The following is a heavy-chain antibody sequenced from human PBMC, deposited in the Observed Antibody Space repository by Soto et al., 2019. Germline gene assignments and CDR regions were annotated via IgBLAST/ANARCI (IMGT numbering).Heavy chain of an antibody. CDR1: GYTFTSYA. Sequence: GASVKVSCKASGYTFTSYAMHWVRQAPGQRLEWMGWINAGNGNTKYSQKFQGRVTITRDTSASTAYMELSSLRSEDTAVYYCAREGLIAAAGRSEVDYYYYYTDVWGKGTTVTVSS. V-gene: IGHV1-3*01. D-gene: IGHD6-13*01. CDR3: AREGLIAAAGRSEVDYYYYYTDV. CDR2: INAGNGNT. J-gene: IGHJ6*03.